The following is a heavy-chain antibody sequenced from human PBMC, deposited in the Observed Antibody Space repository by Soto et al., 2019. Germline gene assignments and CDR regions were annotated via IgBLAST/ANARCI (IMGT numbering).Heavy chain of an antibody. CDR1: GFTFSSYA. V-gene: IGHV3-23*01. J-gene: IGHJ4*02. Sequence: EVQLLESGGGLVQPGGSLRLSCAASGFTFSSYAMSWVRQAPGKGLEWVSAISGSGGSTYYADSVKGRFTISRDNSKNTLYLQMNSLRAEDTAVYYCAKEGRISGYELGGFDYWGQGTLVTVSS. CDR2: ISGSGGST. D-gene: IGHD5-12*01. CDR3: AKEGRISGYELGGFDY.